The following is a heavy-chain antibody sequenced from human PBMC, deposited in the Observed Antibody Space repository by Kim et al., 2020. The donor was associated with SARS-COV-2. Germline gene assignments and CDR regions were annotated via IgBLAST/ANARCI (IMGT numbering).Heavy chain of an antibody. J-gene: IGHJ4*02. CDR3: TTSYGPKDY. Sequence: GKTDYAEPVKGRFTISRNESKNTLYLQMNSLKTEDTAVYYCTTSYGPKDYWGQGTLVTVSS. V-gene: IGHV3-15*01. CDR2: GKT. D-gene: IGHD4-17*01.